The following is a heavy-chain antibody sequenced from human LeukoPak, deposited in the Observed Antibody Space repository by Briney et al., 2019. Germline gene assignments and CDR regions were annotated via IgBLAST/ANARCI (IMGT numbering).Heavy chain of an antibody. CDR1: GYTFTSYG. CDR3: ARDWDFRYSSSGWFDP. D-gene: IGHD6-6*01. J-gene: IGHJ5*02. V-gene: IGHV1-18*01. Sequence: ASVKVSCKASGYTFTSYGISWVRQAPGQGLEWMGWISAYNGNTNYAQKLQGRVTMTTDTSTSTAYMELRSLRSDDTAVYYCARDWDFRYSSSGWFDPWGQGTLVTVSS. CDR2: ISAYNGNT.